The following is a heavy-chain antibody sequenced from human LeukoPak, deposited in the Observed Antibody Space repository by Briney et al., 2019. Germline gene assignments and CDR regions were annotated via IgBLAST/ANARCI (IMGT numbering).Heavy chain of an antibody. D-gene: IGHD2-2*01. J-gene: IGHJ6*03. V-gene: IGHV1-8*01. Sequence: ASVKVSCKASGYTFTSYDLNWVRQATGQGPEWMGWMNPNSGNTGYAPKFQGRVTMTRNTSISTAYMELSSLRSEDTAVYYCARKGPANYYYYYMDVWGKGTSVTVSS. CDR1: GYTFTSYD. CDR3: ARKGPANYYYYYMDV. CDR2: MNPNSGNT.